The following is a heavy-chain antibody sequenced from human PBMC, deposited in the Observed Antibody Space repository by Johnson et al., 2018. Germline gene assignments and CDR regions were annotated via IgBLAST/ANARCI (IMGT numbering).Heavy chain of an antibody. V-gene: IGHV3-23*01. Sequence: EVQLLETGGGLVKPGGSLRLSCAASGFTSSSYAMSWVRQAPGKGLEWVSTISGSSGSTYYADSVKGRFTVSRDNSKTPLYLQMNSLRPEDTAVYYCAGAKPGQWLETVGAFDIWGQGTMVTVSS. CDR1: GFTSSSYA. D-gene: IGHD6-19*01. CDR3: AGAKPGQWLETVGAFDI. J-gene: IGHJ3*02. CDR2: ISGSSGST.